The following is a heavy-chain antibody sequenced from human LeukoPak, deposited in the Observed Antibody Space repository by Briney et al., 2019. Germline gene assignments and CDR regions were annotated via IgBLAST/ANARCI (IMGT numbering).Heavy chain of an antibody. J-gene: IGHJ4*02. D-gene: IGHD3-10*01. Sequence: GESLKISCKGSTDIFSNYWIGWVRQLPGKGLEWLGIIYPDDSDTRYSPTFQGQVTFSVDESISTAYLQWSSLKASDIAMYYCARHYGWLETPPSVEFDYWGQGTLVTVSS. V-gene: IGHV5-51*01. CDR1: TDIFSNYW. CDR2: IYPDDSDT. CDR3: ARHYGWLETPPSVEFDY.